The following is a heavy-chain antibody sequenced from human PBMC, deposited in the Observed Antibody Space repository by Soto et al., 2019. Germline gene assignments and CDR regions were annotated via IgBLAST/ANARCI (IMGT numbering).Heavy chain of an antibody. CDR3: ASEYSSSSGNSNFDY. V-gene: IGHV1-69*06. CDR1: GGTFSSYA. Sequence: QVQLVQSGAEVKKPGSSVKVSCKASGGTFSSYAISWVRQAPGQGLEWMGGIIPIFGTANYAQKFQGRVTITADKYTSTAYMELSSLRSEDTAVYYCASEYSSSSGNSNFDYWGQGTLVTVSS. D-gene: IGHD6-6*01. CDR2: IIPIFGTA. J-gene: IGHJ4*02.